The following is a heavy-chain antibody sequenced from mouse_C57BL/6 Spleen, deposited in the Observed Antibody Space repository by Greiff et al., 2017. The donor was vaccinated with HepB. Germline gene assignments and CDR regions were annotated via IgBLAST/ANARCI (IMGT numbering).Heavy chain of an antibody. D-gene: IGHD2-5*01. J-gene: IGHJ3*01. CDR3: ATHSNYGGAWFAY. CDR1: GFSLTSYG. Sequence: QVQLQQSGPGLVQPSQSLSITCTVSGFSLTSYGVHWVRQSPGKGLEWLGVIWRGGSTDYNAAFMSRLSITKDNSKSQVFFKMNSLQADDTAIYYCATHSNYGGAWFAYWGQGTLVTVSA. V-gene: IGHV2-5*01. CDR2: IWRGGST.